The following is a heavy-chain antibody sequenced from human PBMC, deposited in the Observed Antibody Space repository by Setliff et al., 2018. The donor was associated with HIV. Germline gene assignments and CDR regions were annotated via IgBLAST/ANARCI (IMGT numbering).Heavy chain of an antibody. CDR3: AREGDGIDF. V-gene: IGHV4-39*02. J-gene: IGHJ4*02. CDR1: GGSITGSTYY. D-gene: IGHD2-21*02. CDR2: VHYTGNT. Sequence: PSETLSLTCTVPGGSITGSTYYWGWIRQPPGKGLEWIGTVHYTGNTYHNPSLKSRVTISVEVSKNQISLKLTAVTAADSAVYYCAREGDGIDFWGQGTLVTVSS.